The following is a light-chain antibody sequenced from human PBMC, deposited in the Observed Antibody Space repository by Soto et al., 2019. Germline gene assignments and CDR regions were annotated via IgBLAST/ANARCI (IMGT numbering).Light chain of an antibody. CDR2: KAS. V-gene: IGKV1-5*03. J-gene: IGKJ1*01. CDR3: QQYNSYSWT. CDR1: QIVSSW. Sequence: DIQMTQSPSTLSASVGDRVTITCRASQIVSSWLAWYQQKPGKAPKLLIYKASNSESGVPSRFSGSGSGTEFTLTISSLQPDDFATYYCQQYNSYSWTFGQGTKVEIK.